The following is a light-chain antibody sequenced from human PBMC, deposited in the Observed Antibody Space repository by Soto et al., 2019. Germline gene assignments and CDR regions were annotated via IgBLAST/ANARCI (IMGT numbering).Light chain of an antibody. V-gene: IGKV3-20*01. J-gene: IGKJ1*01. CDR2: ETY. Sequence: IVLTQSPDTLSFSPWERFTLSCRASQSVRNKYLTWYQQKPGQAPRLLIYETYRRATGIPDRLSGSGSGIDLTLTISRMEPEDFAVYLCQQYGGSSRTFGLGTQVDIK. CDR1: QSVRNKY. CDR3: QQYGGSSRT.